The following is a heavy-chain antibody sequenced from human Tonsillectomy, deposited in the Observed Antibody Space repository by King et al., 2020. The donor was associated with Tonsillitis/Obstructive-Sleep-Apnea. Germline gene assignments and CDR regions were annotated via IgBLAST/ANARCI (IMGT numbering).Heavy chain of an antibody. CDR1: GFTFSGYA. D-gene: IGHD6-19*01. J-gene: IGHJ6*04. CDR3: AKDRSTGWYTDYCGRDV. Sequence: VQLVESGGGLVQPGGSLRLSCAASGFTFSGYAMTWVRQAPGKGLEWVSVMSGSGGNTYYADSVKGRFPISRDNSKNTLHLQMNSLRAEDTAVYYCAKDRSTGWYTDYCGRDVWGEGTTVTVSS. V-gene: IGHV3-23*04. CDR2: MSGSGGNT.